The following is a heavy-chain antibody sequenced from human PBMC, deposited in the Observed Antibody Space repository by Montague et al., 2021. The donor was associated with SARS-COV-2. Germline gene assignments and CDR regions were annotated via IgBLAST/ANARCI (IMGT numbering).Heavy chain of an antibody. CDR1: DGSFSVYF. CDR3: ARGRQHINMVVVVVTGGEYYFDF. V-gene: IGHV4-34*01. D-gene: IGHD3-22*01. Sequence: SETLSLTCAAYDGSFSVYFATWIRQPPGKGLAWIGEINHRVSAHYNPSLNTRVTISVATSKTQFSLKMTSVTAADTAVYYCARGRQHINMVVVVVTGGEYYFDFWGQGTMVAVSS. J-gene: IGHJ4*02. CDR2: INHRVSA.